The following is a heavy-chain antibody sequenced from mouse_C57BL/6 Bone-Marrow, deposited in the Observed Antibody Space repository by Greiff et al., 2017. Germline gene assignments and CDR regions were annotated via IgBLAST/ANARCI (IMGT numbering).Heavy chain of an antibody. CDR2: INPRNGGT. D-gene: IGHD4-1*01. J-gene: IGHJ4*01. V-gene: IGHV1-53*01. CDR3: ARLLGRGRYYAMDY. Sequence: QVQLQQPGTELVKPGASVKLSCTASGYTFTSYWMHWVQQSPGQGLEWIGNINPRNGGTNYNEKFKSKATLTVDKSSSTAYMQLRSLTSEDAAVYCCARLLGRGRYYAMDYWGQGTSVTVSS. CDR1: GYTFTSYW.